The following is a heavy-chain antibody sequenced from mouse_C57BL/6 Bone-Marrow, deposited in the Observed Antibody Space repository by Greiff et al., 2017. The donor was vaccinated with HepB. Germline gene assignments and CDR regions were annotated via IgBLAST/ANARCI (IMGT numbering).Heavy chain of an antibody. CDR1: GYTFTDYE. Sequence: QVQLQQSGAELVRPGASVTLSCKASGYTFTDYEMHWVKQTPVHGLEWIGAIDPETGGTAYNQKFKGKAILTADKSSSTAYMELRSLTSEDSAVYYCTRRGGYAMDYWCQGTSVTVSS. CDR2: IDPETGGT. D-gene: IGHD1-1*02. CDR3: TRRGGYAMDY. V-gene: IGHV1-15*01. J-gene: IGHJ4*01.